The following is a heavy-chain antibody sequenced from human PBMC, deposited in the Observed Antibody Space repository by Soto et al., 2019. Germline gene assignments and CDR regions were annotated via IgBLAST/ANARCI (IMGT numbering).Heavy chain of an antibody. CDR2: IYYSGST. CDR1: GGSISSSSYY. D-gene: IGHD1-26*01. Sequence: SETLSLTCTVSGGSISSSSYYWGWIRQPPGKGLEWIGRIYYSGSTYYNPSLKSRVTISVDTSKNQFSLKLSSVTAADTAVYYCARQSRSGSYYPYYYGMDFWGQGTTVTVAS. CDR3: ARQSRSGSYYPYYYGMDF. V-gene: IGHV4-39*01. J-gene: IGHJ6*02.